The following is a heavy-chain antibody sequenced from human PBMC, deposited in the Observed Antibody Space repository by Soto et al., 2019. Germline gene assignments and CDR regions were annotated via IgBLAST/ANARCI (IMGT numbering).Heavy chain of an antibody. CDR2: INPKSGGT. CDR1: RYTLTGYY. Sequence: ASVKVSCKASRYTLTGYYMYWVRQAPGQGLEWMGWINPKSGGTNYAQKFQDRVTLTRDTSIGTAYMELSRLRSDDTAVYYCAREWVGASADGLDVWGQGTTVTVSS. J-gene: IGHJ6*02. D-gene: IGHD1-26*01. CDR3: AREWVGASADGLDV. V-gene: IGHV1-2*02.